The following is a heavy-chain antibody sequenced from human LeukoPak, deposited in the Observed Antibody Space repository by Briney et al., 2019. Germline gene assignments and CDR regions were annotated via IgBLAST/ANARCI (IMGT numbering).Heavy chain of an antibody. V-gene: IGHV4-4*07. D-gene: IGHD6-19*01. CDR3: ARAYSSGWYHRTYGMDV. CDR1: GGSISSYY. J-gene: IGHJ6*02. CDR2: IYSSGGT. Sequence: SDTLSLTCTVSGGSISSYYWSWIRQPAGQGLEWIGRIYSSGGTDYNPSLKSRVTMSVDTSKNQFSLKLSSVTAADTAVYYCARAYSSGWYHRTYGMDVWGQGTTVTVSS.